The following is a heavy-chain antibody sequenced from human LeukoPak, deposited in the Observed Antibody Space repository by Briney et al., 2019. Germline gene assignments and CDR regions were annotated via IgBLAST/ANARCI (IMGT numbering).Heavy chain of an antibody. Sequence: ESGPALVRPTQTLTLTCTFFGFSLTTTGMRVSWLRQPPGTALVWHARFDSDDDKFYSTSLRARLTISKDTSKNQVVLTMTNMDPVDTATYFCARMGIRSYYADYFFDYWGQGNLVTVSS. CDR3: ARMGIRSYYADYFFDY. D-gene: IGHD1-26*01. V-gene: IGHV2-70*04. CDR2: FDSDDDK. CDR1: GFSLTTTGMR. J-gene: IGHJ4*02.